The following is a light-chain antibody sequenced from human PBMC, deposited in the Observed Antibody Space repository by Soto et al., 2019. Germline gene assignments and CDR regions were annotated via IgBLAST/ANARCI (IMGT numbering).Light chain of an antibody. Sequence: QSALTQPPSSSGSLGQSVTISCTGNSNDVGHSSFISWYQQHPGKRPKLRIYEVSKRPSWVPDRFSGSKSGNTASLSVSGLQDEDESEYLCNAQADNGKHVFGTGIKDTVL. V-gene: IGLV2-8*01. J-gene: IGLJ1*01. CDR1: SNDVGHSSF. CDR3: NAQADNGKHV. CDR2: EVS.